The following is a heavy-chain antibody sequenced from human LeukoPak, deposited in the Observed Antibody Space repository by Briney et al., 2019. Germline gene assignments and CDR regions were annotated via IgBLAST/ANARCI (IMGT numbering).Heavy chain of an antibody. Sequence: GGSLRLSCTASGFTFTSYSMNWVRQAPGKGLEWVSIIGRDSSTIFYADSVKGRFTISRDNAENSLYLQMNSLRAEDTAVYYCARSPVAAAPDFWGQGTLVTVSS. CDR2: IGRDSSTI. V-gene: IGHV3-21*01. D-gene: IGHD6-6*01. CDR1: GFTFTSYS. CDR3: ARSPVAAAPDF. J-gene: IGHJ4*02.